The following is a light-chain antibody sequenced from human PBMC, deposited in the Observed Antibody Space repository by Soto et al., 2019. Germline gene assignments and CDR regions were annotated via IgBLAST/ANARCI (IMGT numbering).Light chain of an antibody. CDR2: GAS. CDR1: QSVSSN. CDR3: QQYNNWPRT. Sequence: EIVVTQSPAKLSVSPGERATLTCRARQSVSSNLAWYQQKPGQAPRLLIYGASTRATGIPARFSGSGSGTEFTLTISSLQSEDFAVYYCQQYNNWPRTFGQGTKVEIK. J-gene: IGKJ1*01. V-gene: IGKV3-15*01.